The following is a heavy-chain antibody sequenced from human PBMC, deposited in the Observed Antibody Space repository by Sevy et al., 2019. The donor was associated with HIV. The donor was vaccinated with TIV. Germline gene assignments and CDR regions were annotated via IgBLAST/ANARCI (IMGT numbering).Heavy chain of an antibody. CDR2: INPNSGGT. CDR3: TRGPSGFSGSDVAY. D-gene: IGHD3-22*01. CDR1: GYTFTGYY. V-gene: IGHV1-2*02. Sequence: ASVKVSCKASGYTFTGYYMHWVRQAPGLGLEWMGWINPNSGGTKYAQKFQGRVTMNRDTSISTAYMELSRPKSDDTAVYYCTRGPSGFSGSDVAYWGQGTLVTVSS. J-gene: IGHJ4*02.